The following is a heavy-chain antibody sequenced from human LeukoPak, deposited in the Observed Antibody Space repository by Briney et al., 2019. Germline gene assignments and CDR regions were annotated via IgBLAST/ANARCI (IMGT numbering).Heavy chain of an antibody. J-gene: IGHJ4*02. V-gene: IGHV4-34*01. D-gene: IGHD3-10*01. CDR2: INHSGST. Sequence: SETLSLTCAVYGGSFSGYYWSWIRQPPGKGREWIGEINHSGSTNYNPSLKTRVTIPVDTPKNQFSLKLRSVTAAHTAVYHCASGHAYYYGSGRGPTLFDYWGQGTLVTVSS. CDR3: ASGHAYYYGSGRGPTLFDY. CDR1: GGSFSGYY.